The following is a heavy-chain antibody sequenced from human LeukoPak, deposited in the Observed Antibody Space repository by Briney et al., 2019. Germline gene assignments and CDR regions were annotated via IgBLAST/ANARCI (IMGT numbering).Heavy chain of an antibody. J-gene: IGHJ3*02. CDR3: ALNFYSYDAFDI. Sequence: SETLSLTCAVYGGSFSGYYWNWIRQPPGKGLEWIGEINHSGSTNYNPSLKSRVTISVDTSKNQFSLKLSSVTAADTAVYYCALNFYSYDAFDIWGQGTMVTVSS. CDR2: INHSGST. CDR1: GGSFSGYY. D-gene: IGHD5-18*01. V-gene: IGHV4-34*01.